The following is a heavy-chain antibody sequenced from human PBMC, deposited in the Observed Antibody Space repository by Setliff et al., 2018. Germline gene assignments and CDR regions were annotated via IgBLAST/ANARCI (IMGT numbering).Heavy chain of an antibody. CDR2: INHSGST. D-gene: IGHD2-2*01. J-gene: IGHJ6*03. Sequence: PSETLSLTCAVYGGSFVGNYWSWIRQPPGRGLEWIGEINHSGSTNYNPSLKSRVTISVDTSKNQFSLKLSSVTAADTAVYYCARKSRNIVVVPAAVIYYYYYYMDVWGKGTTVTV. CDR3: ARKSRNIVVVPAAVIYYYYYYMDV. V-gene: IGHV4-34*01. CDR1: GGSFVGNY.